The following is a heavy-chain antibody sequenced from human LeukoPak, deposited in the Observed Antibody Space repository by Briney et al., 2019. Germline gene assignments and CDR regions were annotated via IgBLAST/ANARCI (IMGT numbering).Heavy chain of an antibody. Sequence: ASVKVSCKASGYTFTGYHTHWVRQAPGQGLEWMGWINPNTGDTNYAQKFQGRVTMTRDTSISAAYMELSWLRSDDTAVYYCTRGPEMATILFEYWGQGTPVTVSS. CDR2: INPNTGDT. V-gene: IGHV1-2*02. D-gene: IGHD5-24*01. J-gene: IGHJ4*02. CDR1: GYTFTGYH. CDR3: TRGPEMATILFEY.